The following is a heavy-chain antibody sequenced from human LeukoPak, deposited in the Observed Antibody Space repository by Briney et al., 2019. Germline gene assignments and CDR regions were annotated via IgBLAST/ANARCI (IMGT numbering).Heavy chain of an antibody. CDR3: ARAGYCSSTSCYSYYFDY. CDR2: ISYDGSNK. J-gene: IGHJ4*02. Sequence: GRSLRLSCAASGFTFSSYAMHWVRQAPGKGLEWVAVISYDGSNKYYADSVKGRFTISRDNSKNTLYLQMNSLRAEDTAVYYCARAGYCSSTSCYSYYFDYWGQGTPVTVSS. V-gene: IGHV3-30*04. CDR1: GFTFSSYA. D-gene: IGHD2-2*01.